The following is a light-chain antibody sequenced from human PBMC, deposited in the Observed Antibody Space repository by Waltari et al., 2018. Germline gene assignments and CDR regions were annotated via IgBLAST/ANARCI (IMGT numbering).Light chain of an antibody. CDR1: SSDVGGYNY. CDR3: YSFAGSSKWV. CDR2: EVG. J-gene: IGLJ3*02. Sequence: QSALTQPPSASGSPGQSVTISCTGTSSDVGGYNYVSWYQQHPGKAPKLMIYEVGGRPSGVPDRFSGSKSGNPASLTVSGLQAEDEADYYCYSFAGSSKWVFGGGTKLTVL. V-gene: IGLV2-8*01.